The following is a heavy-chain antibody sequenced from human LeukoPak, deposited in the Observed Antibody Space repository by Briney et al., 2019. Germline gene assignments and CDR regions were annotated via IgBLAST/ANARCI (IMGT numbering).Heavy chain of an antibody. CDR1: GFILSDYY. V-gene: IGHV3-11*01. CDR2: ISTSDRTT. D-gene: IGHD3-16*02. Sequence: GGSLRLSCAASGFILSDYYMSWIRQAPGKGLEWVAYISTSDRTTYYADSVKGRITISRDNAKNSLYLQMNSLRAEDTAVYYCARALYRGGRVDYWGQGTLVTVSS. CDR3: ARALYRGGRVDY. J-gene: IGHJ4*02.